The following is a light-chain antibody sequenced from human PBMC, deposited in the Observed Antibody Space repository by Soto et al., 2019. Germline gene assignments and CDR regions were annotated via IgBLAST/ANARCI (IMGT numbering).Light chain of an antibody. Sequence: QSVLTQPASVSGSPGQSITISCTGTSSDVGGYNYVSWYQQHPGKAPKLMIYEVSNRPSGVSNRFSGSKSGNTASLTISALQADDEADYYFSSYTSSSTRVFGGGTKLTVL. CDR1: SSDVGGYNY. J-gene: IGLJ3*02. V-gene: IGLV2-14*01. CDR3: SSYTSSSTRV. CDR2: EVS.